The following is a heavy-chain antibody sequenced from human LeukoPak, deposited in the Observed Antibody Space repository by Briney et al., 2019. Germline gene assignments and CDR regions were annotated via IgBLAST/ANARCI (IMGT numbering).Heavy chain of an antibody. CDR2: TNHSGST. CDR3: AREDQDQPFDY. CDR1: GGSFSGYY. Sequence: SETLSLTCAVYGGSFSGYYWSWIRQPPGKGLEWIGETNHSGSTNYNPSLKSRVTISVDTSKNQFSLKLSSVTAADTAVYYCAREDQDQPFDYWGQGTLVTVSS. J-gene: IGHJ4*02. D-gene: IGHD2-15*01. V-gene: IGHV4-34*01.